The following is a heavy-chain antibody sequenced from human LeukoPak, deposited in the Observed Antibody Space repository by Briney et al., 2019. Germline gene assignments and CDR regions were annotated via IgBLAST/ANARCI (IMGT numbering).Heavy chain of an antibody. CDR2: TSSNGDST. CDR3: AREYYYEELDY. CDR1: GFTFSSYP. Sequence: RGSLRLSCAASGFTFSSYPMHWVRQAPGKGLEYVSGTSSNGDSTYYANSVKGRFTISRDNSKNTLYLQMGSLRAEDMAVYYCAREYYYEELDYWGQGTLVTVSS. V-gene: IGHV3-64*01. J-gene: IGHJ4*02. D-gene: IGHD3-22*01.